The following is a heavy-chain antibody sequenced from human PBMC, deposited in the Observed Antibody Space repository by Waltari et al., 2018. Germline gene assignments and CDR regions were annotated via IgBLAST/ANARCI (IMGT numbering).Heavy chain of an antibody. J-gene: IGHJ5*01. CDR1: GFTFSAYE. Sequence: EVQLVESGGGLVQPGGSWRLACAASGFTFSAYEMNGVRQARGEGLEWLSYRSTSGTTIYYAGSVKGRFTISRDDAKDSLYLHMSSLRADDTAVYYCARALYSHSSGHWFDSWGQGSLVTVSS. CDR2: RSTSGTTI. D-gene: IGHD6-19*01. CDR3: ARALYSHSSGHWFDS. V-gene: IGHV3-48*03.